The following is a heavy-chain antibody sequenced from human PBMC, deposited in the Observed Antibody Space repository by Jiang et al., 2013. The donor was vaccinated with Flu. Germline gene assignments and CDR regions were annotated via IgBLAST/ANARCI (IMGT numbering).Heavy chain of an antibody. J-gene: IGHJ5*01. CDR2: IAYSGNT. D-gene: IGHD3-10*01. Sequence: PGLVKPSETLSLTCTVSGASLTTTRFFWGWIRQPPGRGLEWIASIAYSGNTYYNPSLRSRLALSIDTSKTYLSLKVTSVTAADSAMYYCVTYSHFGPYVSPPDSWGQGTLVSVSS. CDR3: VTYSHFGPYVSPPDS. V-gene: IGHV4-39*02. CDR1: GASLTTTRFF.